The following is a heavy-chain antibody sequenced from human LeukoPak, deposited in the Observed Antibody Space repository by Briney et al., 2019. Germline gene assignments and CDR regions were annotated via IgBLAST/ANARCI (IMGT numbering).Heavy chain of an antibody. CDR2: INPSGGST. Sequence: ASVKVSCKASGYTFTGHYMHWVRQAPGQGLEWMGIINPSGGSTSYAQKFQGRVTMTRDTSTSTVYMELSSLRSEDTAVYYCARDLSGSYEFDYWGQGTLVTVSS. V-gene: IGHV1-46*01. D-gene: IGHD1-26*01. J-gene: IGHJ4*02. CDR3: ARDLSGSYEFDY. CDR1: GYTFTGHY.